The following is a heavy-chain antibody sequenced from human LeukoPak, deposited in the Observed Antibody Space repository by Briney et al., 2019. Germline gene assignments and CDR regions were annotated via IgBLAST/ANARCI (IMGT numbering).Heavy chain of an antibody. CDR1: GFTFSSHG. V-gene: IGHV3-33*01. D-gene: IGHD3-16*01. Sequence: PGRSLRLSCVPASGFTFSSHGMHWVRPAPGKGLEWVAGIRFDGTKQYYRDSAKGRFTVSRDDSKNTLYLQMNSLRDEDTAVYYCARDDAYLRLGAWGQGTLVTVSS. CDR2: IRFDGTKQ. J-gene: IGHJ5*02. CDR3: ARDDAYLRLGA.